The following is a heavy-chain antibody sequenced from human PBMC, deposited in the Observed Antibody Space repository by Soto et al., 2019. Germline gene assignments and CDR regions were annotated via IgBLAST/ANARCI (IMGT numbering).Heavy chain of an antibody. CDR2: ISFDGSNQ. D-gene: IGHD2-15*01. V-gene: IGHV3-30*18. CDR3: AKDLDAGYCSGDNCYFDGNWFDP. J-gene: IGHJ5*02. Sequence: GGSLRLSCATSGFTFSSYGMHWVRQAPGKGLEWVAVISFDGSNQYYADSVKGRFTISRDNSKNTLYLQMNSLRAEDTAVYYCAKDLDAGYCSGDNCYFDGNWFDPWGQGTLVTVSS. CDR1: GFTFSSYG.